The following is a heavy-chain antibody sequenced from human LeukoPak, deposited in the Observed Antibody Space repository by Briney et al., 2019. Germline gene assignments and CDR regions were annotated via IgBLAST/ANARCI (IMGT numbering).Heavy chain of an antibody. CDR2: IYYGGTT. D-gene: IGHD4-23*01. CDR1: GGSLSTYS. J-gene: IGHJ4*02. V-gene: IGHV4-59*01. CDR3: ARDTTVASGMQH. Sequence: SETLSLTCSVSGGSLSTYSWIWVRQPPGKRLEWIGYIYYGGTTNYNPSLKSRLTILADTAKNQFSLRLRSVTAADTAIYYCARDTTVASGMQHWGQGTLVTVSS.